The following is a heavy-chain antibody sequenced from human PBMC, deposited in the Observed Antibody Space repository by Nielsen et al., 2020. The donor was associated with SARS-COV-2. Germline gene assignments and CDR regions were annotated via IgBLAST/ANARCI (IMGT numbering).Heavy chain of an antibody. Sequence: GESLKISCAASGFTFSSYGMHWVRQAPGKGLEWVAVIWYDGSNKYYADSVKGRFTISRDNSKNTLYLQMNSLRAEDTAVYYCAREVVADTTGYFDLWGRGTLVTVSS. CDR1: GFTFSSYG. D-gene: IGHD2-2*01. V-gene: IGHV3-33*01. J-gene: IGHJ2*01. CDR2: IWYDGSNK. CDR3: AREVVADTTGYFDL.